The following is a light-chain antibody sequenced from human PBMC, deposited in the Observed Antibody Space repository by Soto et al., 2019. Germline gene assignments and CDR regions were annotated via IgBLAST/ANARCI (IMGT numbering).Light chain of an antibody. CDR2: EAT. V-gene: IGLV2-23*01. J-gene: IGLJ1*01. Sequence: QSALTQPASVSGSPRQSITISCTGGSSDVGSSNFVSWYQQHPGKAPKLIIYEATRRPSGVSGRFSGSKSGNTASLTISGLQAEDEADYYCCSFPGGTTLYLFGNGTKLTVL. CDR1: SSDVGSSNF. CDR3: CSFPGGTTLYL.